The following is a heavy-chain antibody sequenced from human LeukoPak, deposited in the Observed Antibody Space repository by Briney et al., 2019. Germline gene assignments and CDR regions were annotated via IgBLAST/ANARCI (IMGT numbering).Heavy chain of an antibody. D-gene: IGHD2-8*01. Sequence: PSETLSLTCTVFGGSISSGDYYWSWIRQPPGKGLEWIGYIYYSGSTYYNPSLKSRVTTSVDTSKNQFSLKLSSVTAADTAVYYCARAGIVLMDNWGQGTLVTVSS. CDR1: GGSISSGDYY. V-gene: IGHV4-30-4*08. J-gene: IGHJ4*02. CDR2: IYYSGST. CDR3: ARAGIVLMDN.